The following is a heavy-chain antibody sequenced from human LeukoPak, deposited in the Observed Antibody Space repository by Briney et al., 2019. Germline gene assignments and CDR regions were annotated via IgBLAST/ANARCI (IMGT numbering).Heavy chain of an antibody. J-gene: IGHJ3*02. CDR1: GGSISSGGYY. Sequence: KASRTLSLTCTVSGGSISSGGYYWSWIRQHPGKGLEWIGYIYYSGSTYYNPSLKRRVTISVDTSKNQFSLKLSSVTAADTAVYYCARSYYYDSSGSGAFDIWGQGTMVTVSS. V-gene: IGHV4-31*03. CDR2: IYYSGST. D-gene: IGHD3-22*01. CDR3: ARSYYYDSSGSGAFDI.